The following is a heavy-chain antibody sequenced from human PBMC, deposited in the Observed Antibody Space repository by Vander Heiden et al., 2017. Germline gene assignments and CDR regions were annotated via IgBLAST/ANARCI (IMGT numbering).Heavy chain of an antibody. V-gene: IGHV3-23*01. CDR3: AKAAAGATVTLNWFDP. D-gene: IGHD4-17*01. CDR1: GFTFSSYA. Sequence: EVQLLESGGGLVQPGGSLRLSCAASGFTFSSYARGGVRQAPGKGLEWVSAIIGSGGSTYYADSVKGRFTISRDNSKNTLYLQMNSLRAEDTAVYYCAKAAAGATVTLNWFDPWGQGTLVTVSS. CDR2: IIGSGGST. J-gene: IGHJ5*02.